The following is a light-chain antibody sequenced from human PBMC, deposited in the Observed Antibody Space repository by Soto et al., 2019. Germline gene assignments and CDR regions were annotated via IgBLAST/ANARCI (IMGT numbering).Light chain of an antibody. Sequence: DIQRTQSPSSLSASLGDRVTITCRASQGISNYLAWYQQKPGKVPKLLIYAASTLQSGVPSRFSGSGSGTDFTLTISSLQPEDVATYYCQKYNGTFGQGTKVDIK. CDR2: AAS. V-gene: IGKV1-27*01. J-gene: IGKJ1*01. CDR1: QGISNY. CDR3: QKYNGT.